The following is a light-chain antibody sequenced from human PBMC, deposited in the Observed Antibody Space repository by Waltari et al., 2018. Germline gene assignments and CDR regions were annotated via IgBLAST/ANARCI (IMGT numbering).Light chain of an antibody. Sequence: KFMLTQPHSVSESPGKTVTISCTGSGGSIATNYVLWYQQRPGSAPILLIFEDYQRPSGIPSRFSGSLDTSSNSASLTISGLKTEDEADYFCQSYDRTDWVFGGGTKLTVL. V-gene: IGLV6-57*02. CDR2: EDY. CDR3: QSYDRTDWV. CDR1: GGSIATNY. J-gene: IGLJ3*02.